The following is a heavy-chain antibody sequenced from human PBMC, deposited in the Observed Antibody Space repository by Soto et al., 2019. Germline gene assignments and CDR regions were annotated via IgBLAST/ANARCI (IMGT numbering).Heavy chain of an antibody. CDR2: INHSGST. J-gene: IGHJ4*02. CDR3: ARGHRYYYDSSGYYYGSYFDY. Sequence: QVQLQQWGAGLLKPSETLSLTCAVYGASFSGYYWSWIRQPPGKGLEWIGEINHSGSTNYNPSLKSRVTISVDTSKNQFSLKLSSVTAADTAVYYCARGHRYYYDSSGYYYGSYFDYWGQGTLVTVSS. CDR1: GASFSGYY. V-gene: IGHV4-34*01. D-gene: IGHD3-22*01.